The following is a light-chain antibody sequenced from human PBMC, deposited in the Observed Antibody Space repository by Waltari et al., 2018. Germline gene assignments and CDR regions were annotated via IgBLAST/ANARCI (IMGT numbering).Light chain of an antibody. CDR3: QQTYSVPLT. Sequence: DIQVTQSPSSLSASVGDRVITTCRTSPTIPNYLNWYQQKPGKAPQLLIYAASNLQSGVPSRFSGRGSGTDFTLTISSLQPDDFATYFCQQTYSVPLTFGGGTRVEIK. CDR1: PTIPNY. CDR2: AAS. J-gene: IGKJ4*01. V-gene: IGKV1-39*01.